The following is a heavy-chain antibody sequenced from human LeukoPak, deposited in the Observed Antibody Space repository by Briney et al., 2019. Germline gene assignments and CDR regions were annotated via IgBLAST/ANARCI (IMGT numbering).Heavy chain of an antibody. CDR1: GFTFSRSA. CDR3: AKDLAYYGSGSPRAPFDY. Sequence: GGSLRLSCEVSGFTFSRSAMSWVRQAPGKGLEWVSGISISGETTYYADSVQGRFTISRDNSKNTLYLQMNSLRAEDTAVYYCAKDLAYYGSGSPRAPFDYWGQGTLVTVSS. D-gene: IGHD3-10*01. V-gene: IGHV3-23*01. J-gene: IGHJ4*02. CDR2: ISISGETT.